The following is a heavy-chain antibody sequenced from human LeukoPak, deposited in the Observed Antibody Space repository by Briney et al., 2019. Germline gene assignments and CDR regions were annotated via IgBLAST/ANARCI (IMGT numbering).Heavy chain of an antibody. CDR2: ISISGSTI. J-gene: IGHJ4*02. D-gene: IGHD4-17*01. V-gene: IGHV3-48*03. Sequence: GGSLRLSCAASGFTFSSCEMNWVRQAPGKGLEWVSYISISGSTIYYADSVKGRFTISRDNAKNSLYLQMNNLRAEDTAVYYCASPYGSFDYWGQGTLVTVSS. CDR1: GFTFSSCE. CDR3: ASPYGSFDY.